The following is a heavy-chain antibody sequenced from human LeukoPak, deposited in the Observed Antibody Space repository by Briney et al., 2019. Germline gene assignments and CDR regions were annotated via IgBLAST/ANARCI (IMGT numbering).Heavy chain of an antibody. J-gene: IGHJ6*03. Sequence: PSETLSLTCAVSAGSFSGYCWSWVRQPPGKGLEWIGEINHSGSTNYNPSLKSRVSISVDRSKNQFSLRVKSVTAADTAVYYCARAGVVGANTGFDYYMDVWGRGTTVTVSS. CDR1: AGSFSGYC. CDR2: INHSGST. D-gene: IGHD1-26*01. CDR3: ARAGVVGANTGFDYYMDV. V-gene: IGHV4-34*01.